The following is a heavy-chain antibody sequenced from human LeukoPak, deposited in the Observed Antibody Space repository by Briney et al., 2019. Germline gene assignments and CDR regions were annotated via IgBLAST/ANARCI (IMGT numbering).Heavy chain of an antibody. CDR2: IHYSGTT. D-gene: IGHD1-1*01. V-gene: IGHV4-59*08. Sequence: SETLSLTCTVTNVAIKNYYWSWIRQSPGERLEWIAYIHYSGTTIYNPSLNSRVTVSLDTSKNQFFLRLDSMTAADTAIYYRARHTVQTLSPFDLWGQGTLVTVSS. CDR1: NVAIKNYY. J-gene: IGHJ5*02. CDR3: ARHTVQTLSPFDL.